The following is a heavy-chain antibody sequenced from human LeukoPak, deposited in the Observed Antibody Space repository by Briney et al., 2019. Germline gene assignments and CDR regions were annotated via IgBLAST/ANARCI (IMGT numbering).Heavy chain of an antibody. CDR2: IYHSGTT. J-gene: IGHJ4*02. Sequence: SETLSLTCAVSGGSISSSNWWSWVRQPPGKGLEWIGEIYHSGTTNYNPSLKSRVTISVDKSKNQFSLKLSSVTVADTAVYYCATAETIYDLLSRQLDYWGQGTLVTVSS. CDR1: GGSISSSNW. CDR3: ATAETIYDLLSRQLDY. D-gene: IGHD3-9*01. V-gene: IGHV4-4*02.